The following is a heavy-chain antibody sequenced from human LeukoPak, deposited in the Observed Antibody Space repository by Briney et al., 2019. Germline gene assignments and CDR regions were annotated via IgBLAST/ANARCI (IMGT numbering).Heavy chain of an antibody. Sequence: PSETLSLTCTVSGGSISTYYWSWIRQAAGKGLEWIGYIYYSGSTNYNPSLKSRVTISVDTSKNQFSLKLSSVTAADTAVYYCAREFLYYDFWSGYYTGVFDYWGQGTLVTVSS. D-gene: IGHD3-3*01. CDR3: AREFLYYDFWSGYYTGVFDY. CDR2: IYYSGST. CDR1: GGSISTYY. V-gene: IGHV4-59*01. J-gene: IGHJ4*02.